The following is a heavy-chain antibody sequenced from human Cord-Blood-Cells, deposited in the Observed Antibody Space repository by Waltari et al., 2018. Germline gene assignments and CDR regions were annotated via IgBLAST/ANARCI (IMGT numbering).Heavy chain of an antibody. V-gene: IGHV4-34*01. CDR2: INHSESP. CDR3: ARELGGATGGVYYFDY. D-gene: IGHD1-26*01. CDR1: GGSFSGYY. Sequence: QVQLQQWGAGLLKPSETLSLTCAVYGGSFSGYYWSWIRQPPGKGLEWIGEINHSESPNYSPSLKSRVTTSVDTSKTQFSLKLGSVTAADTAVYYCARELGGATGGVYYFDYWGQGTLVTVSS. J-gene: IGHJ4*02.